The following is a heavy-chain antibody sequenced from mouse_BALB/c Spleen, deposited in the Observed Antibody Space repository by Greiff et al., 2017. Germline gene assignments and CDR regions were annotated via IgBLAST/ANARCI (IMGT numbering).Heavy chain of an antibody. J-gene: IGHJ4*01. CDR2: ISTYYGDA. CDR1: GYTFTDYA. V-gene: IGHV1S137*01. Sequence: QVQLQQSGAELVRPGVSVKISCKGSGYTFTDYAMHWVKQSHAKSLEWIGVISTYYGDASYNQKFKGKATMTVDKSSSTAYMELARLTSEESAIYYCARRDYAMDYWGQGTSVTVSS. CDR3: ARRDYAMDY.